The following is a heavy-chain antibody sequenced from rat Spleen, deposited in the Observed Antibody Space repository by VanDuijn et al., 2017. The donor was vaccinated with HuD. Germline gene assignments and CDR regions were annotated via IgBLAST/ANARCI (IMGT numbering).Heavy chain of an antibody. Sequence: EVQLVESGGGLVQPGRSLKLSCAASGFTFSDYNMAWVRQAPKKGLEWVATISYDGSSTYYRDSVKGRFTISRDNAKSTLYLQMDSLRSEDTATYYCARSNLDYWGQGVMVTVSS. V-gene: IGHV5-7*01. CDR1: GFTFSDYN. J-gene: IGHJ2*01. CDR3: ARSNLDY. CDR2: ISYDGSST.